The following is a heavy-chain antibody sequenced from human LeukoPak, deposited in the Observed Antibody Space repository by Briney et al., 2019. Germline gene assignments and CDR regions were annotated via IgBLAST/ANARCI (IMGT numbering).Heavy chain of an antibody. V-gene: IGHV4-39*07. Sequence: SETLSLTCTVSGGSISSSSYYWGWIRQPPGKGLEWIGSIYYSGSTYYNPSLKSRVTISVDTSKNQFSLKLSSVTAADTAVYYCAREGSSGGWFDPWGRGTLVTVSS. D-gene: IGHD1-26*01. CDR3: AREGSSGGWFDP. CDR2: IYYSGST. J-gene: IGHJ5*02. CDR1: GGSISSSSYY.